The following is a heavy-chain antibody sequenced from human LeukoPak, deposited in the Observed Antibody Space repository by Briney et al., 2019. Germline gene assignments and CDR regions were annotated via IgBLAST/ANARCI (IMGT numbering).Heavy chain of an antibody. CDR3: AREGDNYGNWFDP. Sequence: SETLSPTCTVSGGSISSYYWSWIRQPPGKGLEWIGYIYYSGSTNYNPSLKSRVTISLHTSKNQFSLKLSSVTTADTAVYYCAREGDNYGNWFDPWGQGTLVTVSS. V-gene: IGHV4-59*01. CDR2: IYYSGST. CDR1: GGSISSYY. J-gene: IGHJ5*02. D-gene: IGHD5-18*01.